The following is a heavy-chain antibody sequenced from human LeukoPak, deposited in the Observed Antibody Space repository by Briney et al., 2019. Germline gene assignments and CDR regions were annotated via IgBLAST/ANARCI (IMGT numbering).Heavy chain of an antibody. D-gene: IGHD5-24*01. Sequence: GGSLRLSCAASGFTLSSFNMNWVRQAPGKGLEWVSSISSSSSYIYYADSVKGRFTISRDNAKNSLYLQMNSLRADDTAVYYCATEITPYYYMDVWGKGTTVTVSS. CDR3: ATEITPYYYMDV. CDR2: ISSSSSYI. CDR1: GFTLSSFN. V-gene: IGHV3-21*04. J-gene: IGHJ6*03.